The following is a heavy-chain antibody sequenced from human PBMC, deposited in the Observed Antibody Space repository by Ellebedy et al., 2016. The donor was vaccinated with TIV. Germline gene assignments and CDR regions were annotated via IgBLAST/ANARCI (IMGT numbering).Heavy chain of an antibody. CDR1: GYGFIGYY. Sequence: PGGSLRLSCKASGYGFIGYYIGWVRQMPGKGLEWMGIGLPGDSEASYGPSFEGQVTISADMSTRTAYLEWSSLKASEPAIYYCARRQGPGFFDYWGQGTLVIVSS. J-gene: IGHJ4*02. V-gene: IGHV5-51*01. CDR3: ARRQGPGFFDY. CDR2: GLPGDSEA.